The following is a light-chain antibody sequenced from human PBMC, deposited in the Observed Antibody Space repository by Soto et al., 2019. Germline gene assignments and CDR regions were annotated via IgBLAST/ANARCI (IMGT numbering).Light chain of an antibody. CDR3: TSFGGSNHVV. CDR2: EVS. CDR1: SSDVGGYNY. Sequence: QSALTQPPSASGSPGQSVTISCTGTSSDVGGYNYVSWYQQHPGKAPKLIIYEVSKRPSGVPDHFSGSKSSNTASLTVSGLQADDEADYYCTSFGGSNHVVFGGGTKVTVL. J-gene: IGLJ2*01. V-gene: IGLV2-8*01.